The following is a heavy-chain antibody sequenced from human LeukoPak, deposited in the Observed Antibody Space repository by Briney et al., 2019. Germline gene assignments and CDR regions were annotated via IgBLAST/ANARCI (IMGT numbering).Heavy chain of an antibody. D-gene: IGHD6-19*01. CDR3: AREDSSDWHFDY. Sequence: SVKVSCKASGGTFSSYAISWVRQAPGQGLEWMGRIIPIFGTANYAQKFQGRVTITTDESTSTAYMELSSLRSEDTAVYYCAREDSSDWHFDYWGQGTLVTVSS. CDR2: IIPIFGTA. V-gene: IGHV1-69*05. J-gene: IGHJ4*02. CDR1: GGTFSSYA.